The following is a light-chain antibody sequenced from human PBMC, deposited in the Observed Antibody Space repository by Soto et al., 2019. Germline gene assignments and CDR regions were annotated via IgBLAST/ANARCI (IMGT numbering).Light chain of an antibody. J-gene: IGLJ1*01. CDR2: EGS. CDR3: CSYAGSSTYV. CDR1: SSDVGSYNL. Sequence: ALTQPASVSGSPGQSITISCTGTSSDVGSYNLVSWYQQHPGKAPKIMIYEGSKRPSGVSNRFSGSKSGNTASLTISGLQAEDEADYYCCSYAGSSTYVFGTGTRSPS. V-gene: IGLV2-23*01.